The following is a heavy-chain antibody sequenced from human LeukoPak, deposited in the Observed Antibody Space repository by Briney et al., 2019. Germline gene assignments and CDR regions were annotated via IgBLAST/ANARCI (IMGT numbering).Heavy chain of an antibody. CDR2: ISAYNGNT. V-gene: IGHV1-18*01. D-gene: IGHD3/OR15-3a*01. CDR1: GYTFTSYG. Sequence: ASVKVSCKASGYTFTSYGISWVRQAPGQGLEWMGWISAYNGNTNYAQKLQGRVTMTTDTSTSTAYMELRSLRSDDTAVYYCATSRTGYYYYYYMDVWGKGTTVTISS. CDR3: ATSRTGYYYYYYMDV. J-gene: IGHJ6*03.